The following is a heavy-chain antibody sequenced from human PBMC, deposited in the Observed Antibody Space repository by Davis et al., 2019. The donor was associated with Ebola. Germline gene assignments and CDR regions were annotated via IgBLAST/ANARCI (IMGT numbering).Heavy chain of an antibody. CDR3: ARGHNYAHEY. D-gene: IGHD4-11*01. V-gene: IGHV1-2*06. Sequence: ASVTVSRKASRYTFTDYNIHGMRQAPGQGLEWLGRVILKSGATNYAQKFQGRVTMTRDTSISTVYMELSSLRYDDTADYYCARGHNYAHEYWGQGTLVTVSS. J-gene: IGHJ4*02. CDR1: RYTFTDYN. CDR2: VILKSGAT.